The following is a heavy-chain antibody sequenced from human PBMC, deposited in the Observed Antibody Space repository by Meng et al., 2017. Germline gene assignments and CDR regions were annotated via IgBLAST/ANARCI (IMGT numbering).Heavy chain of an antibody. CDR1: GGTFSSYA. Sequence: SVKVSCKASGGTFSSYAISWVRQAPGQGLEWMGGIIPIFGTANYAQKFQGRVTITTGESTSTAYMELSSLRSEDTAVYYCAREALTMTEMATIVGAFDIWGQGTMVTVSS. CDR2: IIPIFGTA. D-gene: IGHD5-24*01. CDR3: AREALTMTEMATIVGAFDI. J-gene: IGHJ3*02. V-gene: IGHV1-69*05.